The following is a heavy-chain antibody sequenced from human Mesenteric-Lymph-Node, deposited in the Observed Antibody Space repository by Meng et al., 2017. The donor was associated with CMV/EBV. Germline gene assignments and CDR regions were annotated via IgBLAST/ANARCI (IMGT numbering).Heavy chain of an antibody. V-gene: IGHV1-8*01. CDR3: ASRTRVTMIRGDYYALDV. CDR1: GYTFTNYD. J-gene: IGHJ6*02. CDR2: MNPHSGNT. Sequence: ASVKVSCKASGYTFTNYDINWVRQATGQGLEWMGWMNPHSGNTGYVQKFQGRVTMTRNTSISTAYMELSSLRSDDTAVYYCASRTRVTMIRGDYYALDVWGHGTTVTVSS. D-gene: IGHD3-16*01.